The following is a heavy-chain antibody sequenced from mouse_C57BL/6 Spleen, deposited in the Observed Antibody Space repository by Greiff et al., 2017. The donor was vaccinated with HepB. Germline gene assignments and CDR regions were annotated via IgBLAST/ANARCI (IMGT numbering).Heavy chain of an antibody. Sequence: VQLQESGAELVKPGASVKISCKASGYAFSSYWMNWVKQRPGKGLEWIGQIYPGDGDTNYNGKFKGKATLTADKSSSTAYMPLSSLTSEDSAVYFCARRDGYYGYAMDDWGQGTSVTVSS. J-gene: IGHJ4*01. CDR1: GYAFSSYW. V-gene: IGHV1-80*01. CDR2: IYPGDGDT. CDR3: ARRDGYYGYAMDD. D-gene: IGHD2-3*01.